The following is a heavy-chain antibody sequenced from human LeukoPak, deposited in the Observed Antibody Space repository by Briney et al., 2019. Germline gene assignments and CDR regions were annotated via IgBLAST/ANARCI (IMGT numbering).Heavy chain of an antibody. CDR2: IYYSGIT. CDR3: ARHIFGSHFDY. V-gene: IGHV4-59*08. Sequence: SETLSLTCTVSGGSISTYYWSWIRQPPGKGLEWIGYIYYSGITNYNPSLKSRVTISVDTSKEQFSLKLSSVTAADTAVYYCARHIFGSHFDYWGQGTLVTVSS. J-gene: IGHJ4*02. CDR1: GGSISTYY. D-gene: IGHD3-16*01.